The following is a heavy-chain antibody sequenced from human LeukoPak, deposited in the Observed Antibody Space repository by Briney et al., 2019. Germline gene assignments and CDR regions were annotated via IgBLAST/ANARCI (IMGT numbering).Heavy chain of an antibody. CDR3: AKGSTSSGYDLADY. V-gene: IGHV3-9*01. J-gene: IGHJ4*02. D-gene: IGHD5-12*01. CDR1: GFTFADFA. CDR2: ISWNGGTI. Sequence: GGSLRLSCAASGFTFADFAMHWVRQAPGKGLEWDSGISWNGGTIGHADSVKGRFTISRDNAKNSLYLQINSLRVEDTALYYCAKGSTSSGYDLADYWGLGTLVIVSS.